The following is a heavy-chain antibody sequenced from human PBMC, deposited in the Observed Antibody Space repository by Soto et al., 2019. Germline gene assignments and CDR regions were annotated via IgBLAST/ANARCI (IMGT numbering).Heavy chain of an antibody. Sequence: GESLKISCQGSGYTFSNFWIGWVRQMPGEGLEWMGLMYPWTSDTRYSPSFQGHVTISADTSTSTGYLQWSSLKASDTAMYYCVTTRDGTTYFAYWGQGTLVTVSS. D-gene: IGHD1-7*01. CDR1: GYTFSNFW. CDR3: VTTRDGTTYFAY. CDR2: MYPWTSDT. V-gene: IGHV5-51*01. J-gene: IGHJ4*02.